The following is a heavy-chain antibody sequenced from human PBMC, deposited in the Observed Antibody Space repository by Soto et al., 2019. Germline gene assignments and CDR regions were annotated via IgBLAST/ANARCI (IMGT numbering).Heavy chain of an antibody. J-gene: IGHJ5*02. CDR1: NRSIPTRGYY. CDR3: AGEGQGRMPAASNWFGP. D-gene: IGHD2-2*01. V-gene: IGHV4-31*03. Sequence: SYTLTLTCTVSNRSIPTRGYYCTSIRQPPGKALERIGSLYSSETKYYNPPLKSRSHISIDTSNNQFSLKLTSVTAADTAIYYCAGEGQGRMPAASNWFGPWGQG. CDR2: LYSSETK.